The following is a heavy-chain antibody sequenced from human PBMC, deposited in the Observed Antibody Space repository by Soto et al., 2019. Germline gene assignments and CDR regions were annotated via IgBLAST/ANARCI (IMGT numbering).Heavy chain of an antibody. Sequence: SPTLSLPCAISGDSVSSTSAVWTWIMQSPSRGLEWLGRTYYRSKWYRDYAVSVRSRITINPDTSKNQFSLQLSSVTPEDTAVYFCARGRVDNWFDPWGQGTLVTVSS. D-gene: IGHD2-2*01. CDR2: TYYRSKWYR. J-gene: IGHJ5*02. CDR3: ARGRVDNWFDP. V-gene: IGHV6-1*01. CDR1: GDSVSSTSAV.